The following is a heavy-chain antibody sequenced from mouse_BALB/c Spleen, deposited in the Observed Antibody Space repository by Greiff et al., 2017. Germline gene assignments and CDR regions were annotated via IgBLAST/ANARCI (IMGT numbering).Heavy chain of an antibody. D-gene: IGHD4-1*01. J-gene: IGHJ1*01. V-gene: IGHV3-2*02. CDR2: ISYSGST. Sequence: EVQLVESGPGLVKPSQSLSLTCTVTGYSITSDYAWNWIRQFPGNKLEWMGYISYSGSTSYNPSLKSRISITRDTSKNQFFLQLNSVTTEDTATYYCARTGRRYWYFDVWGAGTTVTVSS. CDR1: GYSITSDYA. CDR3: ARTGRRYWYFDV.